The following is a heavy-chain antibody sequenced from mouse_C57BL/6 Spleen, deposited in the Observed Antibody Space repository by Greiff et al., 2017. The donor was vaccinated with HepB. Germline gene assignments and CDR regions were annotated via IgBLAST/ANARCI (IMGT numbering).Heavy chain of an antibody. CDR3: ARNWERAFAY. V-gene: IGHV1-59*01. D-gene: IGHD4-1*01. Sequence: QVQLKQPGAELVRPGTSVKLSCKASGYTFTSYWMHWVKQRPGQGLEWIGVIDPSDSYTNSNQKFKGKATLTVDTSSSTAYMQLSSLTSEDSAVYYCARNWERAFAYWGQGTLVTVSA. CDR1: GYTFTSYW. J-gene: IGHJ3*01. CDR2: IDPSDSYT.